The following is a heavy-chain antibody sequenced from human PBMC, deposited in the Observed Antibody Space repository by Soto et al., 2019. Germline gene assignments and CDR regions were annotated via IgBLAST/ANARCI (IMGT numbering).Heavy chain of an antibody. V-gene: IGHV3-53*04. CDR3: ARDRRAVAATGYYYYYMDV. J-gene: IGHJ6*03. CDR1: GFTVSSNY. Sequence: PGGSLRLSCAASGFTVSSNYMSWVRQAPGKGLEWVSVIYSGGSTYYADSVKGRFTISRHNSKNTLYLQMNSLRAEDTAVYYCARDRRAVAATGYYYYYMDVWGKGTTVTV. CDR2: IYSGGST. D-gene: IGHD6-19*01.